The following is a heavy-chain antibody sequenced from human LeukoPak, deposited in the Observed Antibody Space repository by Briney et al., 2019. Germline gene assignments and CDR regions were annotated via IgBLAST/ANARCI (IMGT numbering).Heavy chain of an antibody. CDR3: ARGRVITYYDFWSGPNYGMDV. CDR1: GYTFTSYD. Sequence: ASVKVSCKASGYTFTSYDINWVRQATGQGLEWMGWMNPNSGNTGCAQKFQGRVTMTRNTSISTAYMELSSLRSEDTAVYYCARGRVITYYDFWSGPNYGMDVWGQGTTVTVSS. V-gene: IGHV1-8*01. J-gene: IGHJ6*02. D-gene: IGHD3-3*01. CDR2: MNPNSGNT.